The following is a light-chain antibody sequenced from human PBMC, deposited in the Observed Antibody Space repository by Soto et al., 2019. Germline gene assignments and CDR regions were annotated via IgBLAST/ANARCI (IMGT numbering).Light chain of an antibody. Sequence: SYELIQPPSVSVAPGKTARISCGGNNIGSNTVHWYQQKPGQAPVLVIYYDSDRPSGIPERFSGSNSGNTATLTISRVEAGDEADYFCQVWDSPSDHPVFGGGTKLTVL. V-gene: IGLV3-21*04. CDR3: QVWDSPSDHPV. J-gene: IGLJ2*01. CDR1: NIGSNT. CDR2: YDS.